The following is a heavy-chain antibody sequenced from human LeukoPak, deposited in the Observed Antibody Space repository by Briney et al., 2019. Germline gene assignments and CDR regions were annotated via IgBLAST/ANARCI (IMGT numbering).Heavy chain of an antibody. J-gene: IGHJ3*02. CDR2: IYYSGST. V-gene: IGHV4-59*01. CDR3: ARGRAAIYGLAFDI. CDR1: GGSISSYY. Sequence: SETLSFTCTVSGGSISSYYWSWIRQPPGKGLEWIGYIYYSGSTNYNPSLKSRVTISVDTSKNQFSLKLSSVTAADTAVYYCARGRAAIYGLAFDIWGQGTMVTVSS. D-gene: IGHD2-2*01.